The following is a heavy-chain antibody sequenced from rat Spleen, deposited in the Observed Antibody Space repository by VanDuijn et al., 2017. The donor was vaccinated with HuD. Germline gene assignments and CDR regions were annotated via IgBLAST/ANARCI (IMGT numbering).Heavy chain of an antibody. J-gene: IGHJ2*01. D-gene: IGHD3-1*01. V-gene: IGHV5-29*01. Sequence: EVQLVESGGGLVQPGRSLKLSCVASGFSFTNYGMAWVRQAPTKGLEWVATISNDGSSTYYRDSVKGRFIISRDNAKNSLYLQMDSLRSEDTATYYCARQRTLYYFDYWGQGVVVPVSS. CDR3: ARQRTLYYFDY. CDR2: ISNDGSST. CDR1: GFSFTNYG.